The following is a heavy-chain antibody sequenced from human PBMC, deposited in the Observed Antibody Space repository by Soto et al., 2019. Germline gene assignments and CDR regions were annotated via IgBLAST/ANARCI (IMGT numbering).Heavy chain of an antibody. CDR2: IYSGGST. Sequence: EVQLVEPGGGLIQPGGSLRLSCAASGFTVSSNYMSWVRQAPGKGLEWVSVIYSGGSTYYADSVKGRFTISRDNSKNTLYLQMNSLRAEDTAVYDCARDLRLSYYYYGMDVWGQGTTVTVSS. CDR1: GFTVSSNY. J-gene: IGHJ6*02. V-gene: IGHV3-53*01. D-gene: IGHD5-12*01. CDR3: ARDLRLSYYYYGMDV.